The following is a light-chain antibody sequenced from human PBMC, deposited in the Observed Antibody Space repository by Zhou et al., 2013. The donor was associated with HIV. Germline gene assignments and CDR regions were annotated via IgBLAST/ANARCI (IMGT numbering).Light chain of an antibody. J-gene: IGKJ2*01. CDR2: GAS. CDR1: QSVSTK. CDR3: QQYGSSHT. Sequence: EIVLTQSPGTLSLSPGERATLFCRASQSVSTKLAWYQQKAGQAPRLLVYGASSRATGIPDRFSGSGSGTDFTLTITRLEPEDFAVYFCQQYGSSHTFGQGTKLEI. V-gene: IGKV3-20*01.